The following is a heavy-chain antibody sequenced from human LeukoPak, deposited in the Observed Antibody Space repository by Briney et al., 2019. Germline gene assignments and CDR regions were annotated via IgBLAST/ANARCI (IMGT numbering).Heavy chain of an antibody. J-gene: IGHJ4*02. V-gene: IGHV3-7*04. CDR3: TGETYYFVH. CDR1: GVTFSSYW. CDR2: IKQDGSEK. Sequence: GGSLRLSCAASGVTFSSYWMSWVRQAPGKGLEWGANIKQDGSEKYYVDSVKGRFTISRDNAKNSLYLKMNSLSPEDTAMYYCTGETYYFVHWGQGALVTVSS.